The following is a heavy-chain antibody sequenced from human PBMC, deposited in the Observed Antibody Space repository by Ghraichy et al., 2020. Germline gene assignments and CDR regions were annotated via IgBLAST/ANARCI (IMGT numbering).Heavy chain of an antibody. CDR3: ARQASRVNWNYGYYYMDV. CDR1: GYSFTSYW. CDR2: IYPGDSDT. V-gene: IGHV5-51*01. D-gene: IGHD1-7*01. Sequence: GESLHISCKGSGYSFTSYWIGWVRQMPGKGLEWMGIIYPGDSDTRYSPSFQGQVTISADKSISTAYLQWSSLKASDTAMYYCARQASRVNWNYGYYYMDVWGKGTTVTVSS. J-gene: IGHJ6*03.